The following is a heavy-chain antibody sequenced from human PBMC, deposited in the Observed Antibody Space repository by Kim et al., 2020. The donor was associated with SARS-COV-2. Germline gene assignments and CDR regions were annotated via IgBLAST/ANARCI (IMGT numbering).Heavy chain of an antibody. J-gene: IGHJ5*02. Sequence: SETLSLTCTVSSGSINTYYWSWIRQPPGKGLQWIGYIYYSGSTKYNPSLKSRVTISVDTSKNQFSLELSSVTAADTAVYYCARGRTWFDPWGQGTLVTVSS. CDR1: SGSINTYY. CDR2: IYYSGST. CDR3: ARGRTWFDP. V-gene: IGHV4-59*01.